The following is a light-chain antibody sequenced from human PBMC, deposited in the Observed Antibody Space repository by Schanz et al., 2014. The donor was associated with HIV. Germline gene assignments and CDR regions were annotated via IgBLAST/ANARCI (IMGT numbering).Light chain of an antibody. V-gene: IGLV2-11*01. CDR1: SSDVGGYNY. Sequence: QSALTQPASVSGSPGQSVTISCTGTSSDVGGYNYVSWYQQHPGKAPKLMIYEVSKRPSGVPDRFSGSKSGTSASLAISGLQSEDEADYYCAAWDVNLNGPVFGGGTKVTVL. CDR3: AAWDVNLNGPV. CDR2: EVS. J-gene: IGLJ2*01.